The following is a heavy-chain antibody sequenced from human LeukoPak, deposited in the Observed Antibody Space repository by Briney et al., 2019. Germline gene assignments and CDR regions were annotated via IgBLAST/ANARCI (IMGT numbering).Heavy chain of an antibody. J-gene: IGHJ3*02. CDR2: IYYSGST. Sequence: SETLSLTCAVYGGSFSGYYWSWIRQPPGRGLEWIGSIYYSGSTYYNPSLKSRVTISVDTSKNQFSLKLSSVTAADTAVYYCASLYSSGWRHAFDIWGQGTMVTVSS. V-gene: IGHV4-34*01. CDR1: GGSFSGYY. CDR3: ASLYSSGWRHAFDI. D-gene: IGHD6-19*01.